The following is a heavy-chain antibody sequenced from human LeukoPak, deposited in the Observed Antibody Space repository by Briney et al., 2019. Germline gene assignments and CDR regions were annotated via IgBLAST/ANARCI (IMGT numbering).Heavy chain of an antibody. Sequence: GASVKVSCKASGYTFTSYYMHWVRQAPGQGLEWMGIINPSGGSTSYAQKFQGRVAMTRDMSTSTVYMELSSLRSEDTAVYYCARDHAAGMVDYWGQGTLVTVSS. CDR2: INPSGGST. V-gene: IGHV1-46*01. CDR3: ARDHAAGMVDY. CDR1: GYTFTSYY. D-gene: IGHD6-19*01. J-gene: IGHJ4*02.